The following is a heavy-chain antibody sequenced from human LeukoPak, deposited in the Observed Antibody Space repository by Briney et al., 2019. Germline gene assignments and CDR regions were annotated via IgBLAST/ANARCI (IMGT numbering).Heavy chain of an antibody. J-gene: IGHJ1*01. Sequence: GASLRISCKGSGYSFPSNWIGWVRQMPGKGLEWMGIIYPGDSVTRYSPSFQGQVTISADKSISTAYLHWSSLKASDTAIYYCATYAGSSSKYFQHWGQGTLVTVSS. V-gene: IGHV5-51*01. CDR1: GYSFPSNW. CDR2: IYPGDSVT. CDR3: ATYAGSSSKYFQH. D-gene: IGHD3-10*01.